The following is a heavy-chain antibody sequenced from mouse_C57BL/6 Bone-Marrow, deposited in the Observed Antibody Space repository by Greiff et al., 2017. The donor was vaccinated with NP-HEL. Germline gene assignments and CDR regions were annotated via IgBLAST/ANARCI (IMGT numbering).Heavy chain of an antibody. CDR2: IYPGSGST. CDR1: GYTFTSYW. Sequence: QVQLQQSGAELVKPGASVKMSCKASGYTFTSYWITWVKQRPGQGLEWIGDIYPGSGSTNYNEKFKSKATLTVDTSSSTAYKQLSSLTSEDSAVYYCARERGHLPYYFDYWGQGTTLTVSS. J-gene: IGHJ2*01. CDR3: ARERGHLPYYFDY. D-gene: IGHD5-1*01. V-gene: IGHV1-55*01.